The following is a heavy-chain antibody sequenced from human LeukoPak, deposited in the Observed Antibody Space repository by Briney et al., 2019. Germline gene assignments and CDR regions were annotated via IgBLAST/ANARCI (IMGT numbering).Heavy chain of an antibody. CDR1: GGSISSYY. V-gene: IGHV4-4*07. CDR3: ARHGGDSSSWYLPYYYYGMDV. Sequence: SETLSLTCTVSGGSISSYYWSWIRQPAGKGLEWIGRIYTSGSTNYNPSLKSRVTISVDTSKNQFSLKLSSVTAADTAVYYCARHGGDSSSWYLPYYYYGMDVWGQGTTVTVSS. CDR2: IYTSGST. D-gene: IGHD6-13*01. J-gene: IGHJ6*02.